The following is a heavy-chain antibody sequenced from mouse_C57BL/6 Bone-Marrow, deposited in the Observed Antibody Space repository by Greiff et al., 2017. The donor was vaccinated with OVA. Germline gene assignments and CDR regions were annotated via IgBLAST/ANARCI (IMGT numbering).Heavy chain of an antibody. CDR1: GFSLTSYG. CDR3: ARPDYDYDGGAMDY. CDR2: IWSGGST. J-gene: IGHJ4*01. Sequence: VNVVESGPGLVQPSQSLSITCTVSGFSLTSYGVHWVRQSPGKGLEWLGVIWSGGSTDYNAAFISRLSISKDNSKSQVFFKMNSLQADDTAIYYCARPDYDYDGGAMDYWGQGTSVTVSS. V-gene: IGHV2-2*01. D-gene: IGHD2-4*01.